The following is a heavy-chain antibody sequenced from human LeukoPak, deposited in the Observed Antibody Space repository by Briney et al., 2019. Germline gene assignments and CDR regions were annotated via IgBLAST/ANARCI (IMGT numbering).Heavy chain of an antibody. Sequence: GGSLRLSCAASGFTFSDYYMSWIRQAPGKGLEWVSYISSSGSTIYYADSVKGRFTISRDNAKNSLYLQMNSLRAEDTAVYYCARVRDSRFYYYYGMDVWGQGTTVTVSS. D-gene: IGHD6-13*01. J-gene: IGHJ6*02. CDR2: ISSSGSTI. CDR1: GFTFSDYY. V-gene: IGHV3-11*01. CDR3: ARVRDSRFYYYYGMDV.